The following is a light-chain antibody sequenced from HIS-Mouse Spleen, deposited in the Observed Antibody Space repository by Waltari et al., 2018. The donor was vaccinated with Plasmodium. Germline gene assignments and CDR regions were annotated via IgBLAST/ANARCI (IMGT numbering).Light chain of an antibody. CDR2: GAS. Sequence: EIVLTQSPGTLSLSPGERATLSCRASQSVSSSYLAWYQQKPGQAARRLICGASSRATVIPDRFSGSGSGTDFTLTISRLEPEDFAVYYCQQYGSSSWTFGQGTKVEIK. CDR3: QQYGSSSWT. J-gene: IGKJ1*01. CDR1: QSVSSSY. V-gene: IGKV3-20*01.